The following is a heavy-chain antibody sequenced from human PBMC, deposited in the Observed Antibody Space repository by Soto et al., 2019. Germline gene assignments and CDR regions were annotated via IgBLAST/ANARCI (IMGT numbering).Heavy chain of an antibody. J-gene: IGHJ6*03. CDR1: GDSLSSNSAI. CDR3: ARASRVNPTPYYYMDV. V-gene: IGHV6-1*01. Sequence: SQTLSLTCAIFGDSLSSNSAIWNWFRQSPSRGLEWLGRTYYTSKWYNDYAVSVKSRISINPDTSKNQVSLQLNSVTPEDTAVYYCARASRVNPTPYYYMDVWGKGTTVTVSS. CDR2: TYYTSKWYN. D-gene: IGHD4-17*01.